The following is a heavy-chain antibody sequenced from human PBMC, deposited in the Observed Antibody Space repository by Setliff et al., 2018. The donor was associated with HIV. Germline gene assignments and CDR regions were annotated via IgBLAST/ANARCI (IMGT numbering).Heavy chain of an antibody. CDR1: GYSISSGYY. CDR2: IYHGGTT. Sequence: PSETLSLTCAVSGYSISSGYYWGWIRQPPGKGLEWIGSIYHGGTTYYNPSLRSRVTISEDTSKNQFSLTLTSVTAADTAVYYCVRDPPLITYGPDRPFDIWGQGTMVTVSS. D-gene: IGHD3-10*01. V-gene: IGHV4-38-2*02. CDR3: VRDPPLITYGPDRPFDI. J-gene: IGHJ3*02.